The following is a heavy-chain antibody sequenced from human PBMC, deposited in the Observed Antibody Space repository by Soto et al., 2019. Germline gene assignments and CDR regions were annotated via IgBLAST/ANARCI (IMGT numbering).Heavy chain of an antibody. CDR3: ATSGWNEDFYYYYGMDV. V-gene: IGHV4-4*02. D-gene: IGHD6-19*01. CDR1: GDSVTRSNW. J-gene: IGHJ6*02. Sequence: LSLTCAVSGDSVTRSNWWCWVRQSPGKGLEWIGEIYHSGNTKYNPSLNGRITMSVDKAKNQFSLKMTSVTAADTAVYYCATSGWNEDFYYYYGMDVWGQGTTVTVSS. CDR2: IYHSGNT.